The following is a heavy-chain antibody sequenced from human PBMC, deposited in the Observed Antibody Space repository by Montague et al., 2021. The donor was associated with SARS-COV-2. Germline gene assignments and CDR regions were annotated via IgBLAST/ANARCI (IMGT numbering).Heavy chain of an antibody. D-gene: IGHD3-3*02. V-gene: IGHV4-31*03. J-gene: IGHJ4*02. Sequence: TLSLTCSVSGGPISSGGYYWSWSRQHPGKGLEWIGYIYYSGSTYYKPSLKSGVTTSVDTSKNQFSLQLSSVTAEDTAVYYCARVGGRRIFGVVRPFDYWGPGTLVTVSS. CDR1: GGPISSGGYY. CDR3: ARVGGRRIFGVVRPFDY. CDR2: IYYSGST.